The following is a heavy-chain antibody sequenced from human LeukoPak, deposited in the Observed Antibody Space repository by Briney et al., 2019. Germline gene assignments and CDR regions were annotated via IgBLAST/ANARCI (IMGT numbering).Heavy chain of an antibody. V-gene: IGHV1-18*01. CDR3: ARVFGIVVVPAAMHFTDDY. CDR1: GYTFTSYG. D-gene: IGHD2-2*01. Sequence: ASVKVSCKASGYTFTSYGISWVRQAPGQGLEWMGWISAYNGNTNYAQKLQGRVTMTTDTSTSTAYMELRSLRSDDTAVYYCARVFGIVVVPAAMHFTDDYWGQGTLVTVSS. CDR2: ISAYNGNT. J-gene: IGHJ4*02.